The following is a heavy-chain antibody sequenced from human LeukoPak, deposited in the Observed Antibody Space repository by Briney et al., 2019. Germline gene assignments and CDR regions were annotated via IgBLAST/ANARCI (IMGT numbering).Heavy chain of an antibody. CDR3: ARLVNMGFAY. D-gene: IGHD4/OR15-4a*01. V-gene: IGHV4-39*01. J-gene: IGHJ4*02. CDR2: IYYSGST. Sequence: KSSETLSLTCTVSGVSAGSISSSNYYWGWVRQPPGQGLEWIGSIYYSGSTYYNPSLKSRVTISVDTSKNQFSLRLSSVTAADTAVYYCARLVNMGFAYWGQGTLVTVSS. CDR1: GVSAGSISSSNYY.